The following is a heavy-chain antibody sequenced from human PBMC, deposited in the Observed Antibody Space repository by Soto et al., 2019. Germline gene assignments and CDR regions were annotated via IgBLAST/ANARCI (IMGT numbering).Heavy chain of an antibody. J-gene: IGHJ4*02. CDR1: GFTFSSYG. V-gene: IGHV3-21*01. D-gene: IGHD6-6*01. CDR2: ISSTGTFI. Sequence: GGSLRLSCAASGFTFSSYGMHWVRQAPGKGLEWVSSISSTGTFIYYADSVKGRFTISRDNAERSLSLQMNSLGSEDTAVYYCARSEINIAARKSYWGQGTLVTVSS. CDR3: ARSEINIAARKSY.